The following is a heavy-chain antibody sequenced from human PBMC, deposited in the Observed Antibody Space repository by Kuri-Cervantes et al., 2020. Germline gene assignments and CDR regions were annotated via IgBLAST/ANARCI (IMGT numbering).Heavy chain of an antibody. CDR1: GGAISSGTYY. Sequence: SCTVSGGAISSGTYYWTWIRQLAGKGLEWIGLIYTSVSTNCKPSLKSRVTRSVDTSKNQFSLKLSSVTAADTAVYYCARVHLGLFDYWGQGTLVTVSS. CDR3: ARVHLGLFDY. V-gene: IGHV4-61*02. CDR2: IYTSVST. J-gene: IGHJ4*02. D-gene: IGHD7-27*01.